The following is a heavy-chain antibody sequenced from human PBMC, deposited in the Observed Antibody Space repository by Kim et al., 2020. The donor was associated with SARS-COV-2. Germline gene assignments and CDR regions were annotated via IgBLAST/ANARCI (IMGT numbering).Heavy chain of an antibody. Sequence: VESVKGRLTVSRDNSKNTLYLQMNSLRTEDTAVYFCAKTTIGVGANYLNYWGQGTLVTVSS. CDR3: AKTTIGVGANYLNY. V-gene: IGHV3-30*02. J-gene: IGHJ4*02. D-gene: IGHD1-26*01.